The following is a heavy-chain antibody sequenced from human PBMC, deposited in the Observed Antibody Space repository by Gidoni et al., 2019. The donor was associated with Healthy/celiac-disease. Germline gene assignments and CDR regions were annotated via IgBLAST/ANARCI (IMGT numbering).Heavy chain of an antibody. CDR3: ARVMAGRGSGPFDY. CDR2: ISSSSSYR. Sequence: EVQLVDSGGGLVTPGGSLSLSCAASGFTFSRYSMNWVRQAPVKGLEWVSSISSSSSYRYYADAVRGRFTISRDNAKNSLYLQMNSLRAEDTAVYYCARVMAGRGSGPFDYWGQGTLVTVSS. CDR1: GFTFSRYS. J-gene: IGHJ4*02. V-gene: IGHV3-21*01. D-gene: IGHD6-19*01.